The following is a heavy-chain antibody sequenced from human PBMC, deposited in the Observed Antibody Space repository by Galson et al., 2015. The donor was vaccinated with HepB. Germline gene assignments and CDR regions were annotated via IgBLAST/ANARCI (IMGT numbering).Heavy chain of an antibody. Sequence: SLRLSCAASGFTFDDYAMHWVRQAPVKGLEWVSGISWNSGSIGYADSVKGRFTISRDNAKNSLYLQMNSLRAEDTALYYCAKSGCSSTSCYANWFDPWGQGTLVTVSS. CDR3: AKSGCSSTSCYANWFDP. CDR2: ISWNSGSI. CDR1: GFTFDDYA. D-gene: IGHD2-2*01. V-gene: IGHV3-9*01. J-gene: IGHJ5*02.